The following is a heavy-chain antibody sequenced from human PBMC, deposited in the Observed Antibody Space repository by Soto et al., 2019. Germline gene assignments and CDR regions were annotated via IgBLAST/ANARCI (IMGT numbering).Heavy chain of an antibody. CDR2: IIPMFGTA. CDR3: ARVGLAHYYDSSGYYSPLDY. Sequence: QVQLVQSGDEVKKPGSSVKVSCKASGDTFSSYAINWVQQAPGQGLEWMGGIIPMFGTANYAQKFKGRVTITAGGSTSTVYRELSSLRSEDTAVYYCARVGLAHYYDSSGYYSPLDYWGQGTLVTVSS. D-gene: IGHD3-22*01. V-gene: IGHV1-69*01. J-gene: IGHJ4*02. CDR1: GDTFSSYA.